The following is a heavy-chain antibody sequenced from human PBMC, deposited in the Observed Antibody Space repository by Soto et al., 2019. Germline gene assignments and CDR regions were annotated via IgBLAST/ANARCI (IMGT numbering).Heavy chain of an antibody. CDR1: GFTFSSYS. J-gene: IGHJ4*02. V-gene: IGHV3-48*01. D-gene: IGHD3-9*01. CDR2: ISSSSSTI. CDR3: AREHDDILTGTSPIDY. Sequence: EVQLVESGGGLVQPGGSLRLSCAASGFTFSSYSMNWVRQAPGKGLGWVSYISSSSSTIYYADSVKGRFTISRDNAKNSLYLQMNSLRAEDTAVYYCAREHDDILTGTSPIDYWGQGTLVTVSS.